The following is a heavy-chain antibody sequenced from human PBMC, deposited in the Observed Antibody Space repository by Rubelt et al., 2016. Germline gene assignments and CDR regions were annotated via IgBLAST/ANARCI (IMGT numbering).Heavy chain of an antibody. CDR3: ARGQGDIAVAGTEYFDY. J-gene: IGHJ4*02. D-gene: IGHD6-19*01. Sequence: GGIIPIFGTANYAQKFQGRVTITADESTSTAYMELSSLRSEDTAVYYCARGQGDIAVAGTEYFDYWGQGTLVTVSS. V-gene: IGHV1-69*01. CDR2: IIPIFGTA.